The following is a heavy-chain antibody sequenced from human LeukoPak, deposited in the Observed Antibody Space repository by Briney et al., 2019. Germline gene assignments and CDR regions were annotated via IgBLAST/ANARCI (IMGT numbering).Heavy chain of an antibody. V-gene: IGHV1-69*05. CDR1: GGTFISYA. D-gene: IGHD1-1*01. J-gene: IGHJ4*02. CDR2: IIPIFGTA. Sequence: SVKVSCKASGGTFISYAISWVRQAPGQGLEWMGRIIPIFGTANYAQKFQGRVTITTDESTTTAYMELSSLRSEDTAVYYCASVPGTTGTTDYWGQGTLVTVSS. CDR3: ASVPGTTGTTDY.